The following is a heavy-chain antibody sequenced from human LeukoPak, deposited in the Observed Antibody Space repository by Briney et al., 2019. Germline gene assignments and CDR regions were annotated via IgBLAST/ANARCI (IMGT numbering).Heavy chain of an antibody. CDR2: MSHGGSNK. CDR1: GFSFNNYG. D-gene: IGHD3-9*01. V-gene: IGHV3-30*03. CDR3: ARDRTDGLRYSWGLDV. Sequence: GGSLRLSCAASGFSFNNYGMHWVRQAPGKGPEWVATMSHGGSNKYCADSVKGRFTIPGDNSKNTLYLQMSSLRAEDTAVYYCARDRTDGLRYSWGLDVWGKGTTVTVSS. J-gene: IGHJ6*04.